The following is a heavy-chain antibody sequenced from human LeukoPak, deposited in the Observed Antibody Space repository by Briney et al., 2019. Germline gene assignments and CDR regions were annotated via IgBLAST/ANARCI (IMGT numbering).Heavy chain of an antibody. CDR1: GGTFSSYA. CDR2: IIPIFGTA. D-gene: IGHD3-22*01. Sequence: EASVKVSCKASGGTFSSYAISWVRQAPGQGLEWMGGIIPIFGTANYAQKFQGRVTITADESTSTAYMELSSLRSEDTAVYYCAGTYYYDSSGYPNFDYWGQGTLVTVSS. V-gene: IGHV1-69*13. CDR3: AGTYYYDSSGYPNFDY. J-gene: IGHJ4*02.